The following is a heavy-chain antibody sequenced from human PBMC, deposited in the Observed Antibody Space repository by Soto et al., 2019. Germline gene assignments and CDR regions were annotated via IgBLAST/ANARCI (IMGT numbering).Heavy chain of an antibody. J-gene: IGHJ3*02. Sequence: GGSLRLSCAASGFTFSSYGMHWVRQAPGKGLEWVAVIWYDGSNKYYADSVKGRFTISRDNSKNTLYLQMNSLRAEDTAVYYCAREGREYNWNDGVDIWGQGTMVTVSS. CDR2: IWYDGSNK. V-gene: IGHV3-33*01. CDR3: AREGREYNWNDGVDI. CDR1: GFTFSSYG. D-gene: IGHD1-1*01.